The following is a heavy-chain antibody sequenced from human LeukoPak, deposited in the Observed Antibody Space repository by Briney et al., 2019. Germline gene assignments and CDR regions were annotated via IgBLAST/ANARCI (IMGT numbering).Heavy chain of an antibody. J-gene: IGHJ5*02. CDR2: ISFDGNNK. V-gene: IGHV3-30*04. CDR3: ASEHIAAAGTNWFDP. CDR1: GFTFSNYA. D-gene: IGHD6-13*01. Sequence: PGGSLRLSCAASGFTFSNYAVHWVRQAPGKGLEWVAVISFDGNNKYYADSVKGRFTISRDNSKNTLYLQMHSLRPEDTAVYYCASEHIAAAGTNWFDPWGQGTLVTVSS.